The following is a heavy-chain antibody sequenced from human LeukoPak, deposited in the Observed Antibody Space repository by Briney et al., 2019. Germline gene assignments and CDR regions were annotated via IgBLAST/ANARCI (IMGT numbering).Heavy chain of an antibody. J-gene: IGHJ4*02. Sequence: GGSLRLSCAASGFTVSSNYMSWVRQAPGKGLEWVSVIYSGGSTYYADSVKGRFTISRDNSKNTLYLQMNSLRAEDTGVYYCARVSMEYYFDYWGQGTLVTVSS. D-gene: IGHD4/OR15-4a*01. CDR1: GFTVSSNY. CDR2: IYSGGST. V-gene: IGHV3-66*02. CDR3: ARVSMEYYFDY.